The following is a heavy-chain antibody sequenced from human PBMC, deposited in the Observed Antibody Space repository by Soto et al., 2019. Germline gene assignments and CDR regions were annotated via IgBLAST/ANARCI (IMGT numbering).Heavy chain of an antibody. V-gene: IGHV4-39*01. D-gene: IGHD2-8*01. Sequence: PSETLSLTCTVSGGSISSSSYYWGWIRQPPGKGLEWIGSIYYSGSTYYNPSLKSRVTISVDTSKNQFSLKLSSVTAADTAVYYCARLVERNGWFDPWGQGTLVTVSS. CDR1: GGSISSSSYY. J-gene: IGHJ5*02. CDR2: IYYSGST. CDR3: ARLVERNGWFDP.